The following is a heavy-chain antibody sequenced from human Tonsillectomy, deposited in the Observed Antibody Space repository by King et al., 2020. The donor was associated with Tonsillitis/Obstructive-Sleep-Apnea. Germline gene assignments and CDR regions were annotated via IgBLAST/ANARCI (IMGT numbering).Heavy chain of an antibody. CDR3: ARRSDLVVVPPSMSRNTWFDP. J-gene: IGHJ5*02. Sequence: VQLVESGGGLVKPGGSLRLSCAASGFTFSDYYMSWIRQAPGKGLEWVSYISSSSSYTNYADSVKGRFTISRDNDKNSLYLQMNSLRDEDTAVYYCARRSDLVVVPPSMSRNTWFDPWGQGTLVTVSS. CDR1: GFTFSDYY. CDR2: ISSSSSYT. V-gene: IGHV3-11*06. D-gene: IGHD2-2*01.